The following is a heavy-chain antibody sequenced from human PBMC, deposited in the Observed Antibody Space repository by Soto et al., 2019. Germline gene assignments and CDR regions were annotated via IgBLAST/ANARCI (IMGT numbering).Heavy chain of an antibody. CDR3: ARDRYSKSDYKYGMDV. CDR1: GFTVSSNY. D-gene: IGHD6-13*01. Sequence: LRLSCAASGFTVSSNYMTWVRQAPGKGLEWVSVIYSDGTTYYADSVKGRFTISRDNSKNTLYLQMNSLRAEDTAVYYCARDRYSKSDYKYGMDVWGQGTTVTVSS. V-gene: IGHV3-53*01. J-gene: IGHJ6*02. CDR2: IYSDGTT.